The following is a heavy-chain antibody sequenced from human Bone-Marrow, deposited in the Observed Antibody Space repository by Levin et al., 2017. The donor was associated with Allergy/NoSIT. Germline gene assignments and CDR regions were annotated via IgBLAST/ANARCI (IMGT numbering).Heavy chain of an antibody. V-gene: IGHV3-9*01. CDR2: IYCDSSII. J-gene: IGHJ4*02. D-gene: IGHD3-16*01. CDR1: GFPFDEYA. Sequence: GGSLRLSCEGSGFPFDEYAMHWVRQAPGKGLQWVSTIYCDSSIIYYADSVKGRFTISRDNAKNSLFLQMNSLRAEDTALYYCVKDLGYTYDYALDFWGQGTLVTVSS. CDR3: VKDLGYTYDYALDF.